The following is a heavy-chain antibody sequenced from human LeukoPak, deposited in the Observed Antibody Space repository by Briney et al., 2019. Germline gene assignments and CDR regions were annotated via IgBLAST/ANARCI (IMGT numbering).Heavy chain of an antibody. CDR2: IKQDGNDK. V-gene: IGHV3-7*03. CDR1: GFTFSSYS. Sequence: GGSLRLSCAASGFTFSSYSMNWVRQSPGKGLEWVANIKQDGNDKYYMDSVKGRFTISRDNANNLLYLEMNSLRAEDTAIYYCARGGSRVTTAGTMDVWGLGTTVTVFS. CDR3: ARGGSRVTTAGTMDV. J-gene: IGHJ6*04. D-gene: IGHD1-14*01.